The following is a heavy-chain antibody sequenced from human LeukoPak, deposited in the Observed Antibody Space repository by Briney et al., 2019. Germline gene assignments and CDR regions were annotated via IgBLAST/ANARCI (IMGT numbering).Heavy chain of an antibody. CDR3: ASGLSWAYMSEFHPWTYWYFDL. CDR2: ISSSGSTI. Sequence: PGGSLRLSCAASGFTFSDYYMSWIRQAPGKGLEWVSYISSSGSTIYYADSVKGRFTISRDNAKNSLYLQMNSLRAKDTAVYYCASGLSWAYMSEFHPWTYWYFDLWGRGTLVTVSS. J-gene: IGHJ2*01. D-gene: IGHD2/OR15-2a*01. V-gene: IGHV3-11*01. CDR1: GFTFSDYY.